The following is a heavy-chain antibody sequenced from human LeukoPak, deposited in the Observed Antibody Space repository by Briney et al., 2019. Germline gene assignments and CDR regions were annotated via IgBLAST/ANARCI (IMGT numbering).Heavy chain of an antibody. CDR2: ISSSSSYI. CDR1: GFTFSFYR. J-gene: IGHJ4*02. Sequence: GGSLRLSCAASGFTFSFYRMNWVRQAPGKGLEWVSSISSSSSYIYYADSVKGRFTISRDNAKNSLYLQMNSLRAEDTAVYYCARAVSGTLGFDYWGQGTLVTVSS. V-gene: IGHV3-21*01. D-gene: IGHD1-26*01. CDR3: ARAVSGTLGFDY.